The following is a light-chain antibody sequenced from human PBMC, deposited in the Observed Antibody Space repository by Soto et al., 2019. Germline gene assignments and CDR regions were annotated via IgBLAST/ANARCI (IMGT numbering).Light chain of an antibody. CDR1: SADVGNYNL. Sequence: QSALTQPASVSGSPGQSITISCTGTSADVGNYNLVSWYQQHPGNTPKVMIYAVSKRPSGVSNRFSGPKSGNTASLTISGLQAEDEAEYYCCSYAGSKSLVLGGGTKLTVL. V-gene: IGLV2-23*02. J-gene: IGLJ2*01. CDR2: AVS. CDR3: CSYAGSKSLV.